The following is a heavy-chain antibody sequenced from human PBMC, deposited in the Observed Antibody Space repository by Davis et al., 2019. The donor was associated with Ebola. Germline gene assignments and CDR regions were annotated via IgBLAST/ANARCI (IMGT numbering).Heavy chain of an antibody. CDR1: GYTFTGYY. CDR3: ARVGRKPPAFDI. CDR2: INPSGGST. J-gene: IGHJ3*02. V-gene: IGHV1-46*01. Sequence: ASVKVSCKASGYTFTGYYMHWVRQAPGQGLEWMGIINPSGGSTSYAQKFQGRVTMTRDTSTSTVYMELSSLRSEDTAVYYCARVGRKPPAFDIWGQGTMVTVSS.